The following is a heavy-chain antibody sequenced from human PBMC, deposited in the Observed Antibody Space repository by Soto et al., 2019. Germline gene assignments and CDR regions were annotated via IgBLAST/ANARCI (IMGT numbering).Heavy chain of an antibody. J-gene: IGHJ4*02. CDR2: ISSSSSTI. CDR1: GFTFSIYS. V-gene: IGHV3-48*02. D-gene: IGHD1-26*01. CDR3: ARGTDSGSYYFDY. Sequence: PGGSLKLSSAASGFTFSIYSMNWVRQAPGKGLEWVSYISSSSSTIYYADSVKGRFTISRDNAKNSLYLQMNSLRDEDTAVYYCARGTDSGSYYFDYWGQGTLVTVSS.